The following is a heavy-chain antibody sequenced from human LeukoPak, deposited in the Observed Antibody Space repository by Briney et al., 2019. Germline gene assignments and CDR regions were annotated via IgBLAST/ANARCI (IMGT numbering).Heavy chain of an antibody. V-gene: IGHV4-39*01. Sequence: PSETLSLTCSVSGGSISSSSYFWGWIRQPPGQGLEWIASVHYSGSTYYNPSLKSRVTISVDTSKNQFSLKLSSVTAADTAVYYCARLPVWFGELWVTDYWGQGTLVTVSS. CDR2: VHYSGST. CDR1: GGSISSSSYF. J-gene: IGHJ4*02. CDR3: ARLPVWFGELWVTDY. D-gene: IGHD3-10*01.